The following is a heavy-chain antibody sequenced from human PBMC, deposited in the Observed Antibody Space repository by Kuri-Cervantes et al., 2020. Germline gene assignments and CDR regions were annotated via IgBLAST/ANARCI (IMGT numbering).Heavy chain of an antibody. CDR2: INPNSGGT. D-gene: IGHD3-3*01. V-gene: IGHV1-2*02. Sequence: ASVKVSCKASGYTFTGYYMHWVRQAPGQGLEWMGWINPNSGGTNYAQKFQGRVTMTRDTSISTVYMELSSLRSEDTAVYYCAREGITIFGVVSPTNYYYYGMDVWGQGTTVTVSS. CDR3: AREGITIFGVVSPTNYYYYGMDV. CDR1: GYTFTGYY. J-gene: IGHJ6*02.